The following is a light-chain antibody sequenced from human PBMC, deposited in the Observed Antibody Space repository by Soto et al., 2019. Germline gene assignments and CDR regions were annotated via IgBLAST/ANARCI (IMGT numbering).Light chain of an antibody. CDR3: QQYYSYPRG. V-gene: IGKV1-8*01. CDR1: QGISSY. J-gene: IGKJ3*01. CDR2: AAS. Sequence: AIRMTQSPSSLSASTGDRVTITCRASQGISSYLAWYQQKPGKAPKLLIYAASTLQSGVPSRFSGSGSRTDFTRTISCLQSEDFAAYYCQQYYSYPRGFGPGTKVDIQ.